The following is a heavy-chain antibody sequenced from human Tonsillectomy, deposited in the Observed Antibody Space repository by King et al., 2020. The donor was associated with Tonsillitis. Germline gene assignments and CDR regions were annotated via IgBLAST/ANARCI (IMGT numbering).Heavy chain of an antibody. CDR1: GGSISSYY. D-gene: IGHD6-19*01. Sequence: VQLQESGPGLVKPSETLSLTCTVSGGSISSYYWSWIRQPPGKGLEWIGYIYYSGSTNYNPSLKSRVTISVDTSKNQFSLKLSSVTAADTAVYYCARADSGWYQIGYDAFDIWGQGTMVTVSS. V-gene: IGHV4-59*01. J-gene: IGHJ3*02. CDR2: IYYSGST. CDR3: ARADSGWYQIGYDAFDI.